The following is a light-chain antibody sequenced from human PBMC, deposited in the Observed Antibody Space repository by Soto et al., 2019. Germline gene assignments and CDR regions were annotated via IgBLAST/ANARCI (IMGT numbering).Light chain of an antibody. CDR3: QQYINLWT. V-gene: IGKV3-15*01. CDR2: GAS. J-gene: IGKJ1*01. Sequence: EIVMTQSPASLSVSPGERGSLXCRASHSFSIYLDWSQQTASQSPRRLIYGASTRDTGIPARFSGSGSGTEFNITIRSLQSEDFAVYECQQYINLWTFGQGTKVDI. CDR1: HSFSIY.